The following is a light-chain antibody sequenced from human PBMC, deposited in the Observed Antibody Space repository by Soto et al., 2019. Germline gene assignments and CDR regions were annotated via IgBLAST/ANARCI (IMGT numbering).Light chain of an antibody. J-gene: IGLJ1*01. Sequence: QSLLTQPPSISGAPGQSVTSSYTGSSSNIGAGSDVHWYHQLPGTAPKLLIYGNTNRPSGVPDRFSGSKSGTSASLAIAGLQTEDEGDYYCQTYDSSLSGLYVFGPGTKVTVL. CDR1: SSNIGAGSD. V-gene: IGLV1-40*01. CDR3: QTYDSSLSGLYV. CDR2: GNT.